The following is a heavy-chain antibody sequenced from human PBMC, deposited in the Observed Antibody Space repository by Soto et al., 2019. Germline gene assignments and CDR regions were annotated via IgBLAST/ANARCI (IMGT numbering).Heavy chain of an antibody. Sequence: GGSLRLSCAASGFTFSSYGMHWVRQAPGKGLEWVAVISYDGSNKYYVDSVKGRFTISRDNSKNTLYLQMNSLRAEDTAVYYCAKERTVADPRYSYGYYFDYWGQGTLVTVSS. D-gene: IGHD5-18*01. CDR3: AKERTVADPRYSYGYYFDY. CDR2: ISYDGSNK. J-gene: IGHJ4*02. V-gene: IGHV3-30*18. CDR1: GFTFSSYG.